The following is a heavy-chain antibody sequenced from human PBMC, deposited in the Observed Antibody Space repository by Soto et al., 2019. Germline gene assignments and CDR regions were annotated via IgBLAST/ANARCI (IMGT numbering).Heavy chain of an antibody. Sequence: GGSLRLSCAASGFTFSSYAMHWVRQAPGKGLEWVAVISYDGSNKYYADSVKGRFTISRDNSKNTLYLQMNSLRAEDTAVYYCARDRNKCSGGSCYSFQLYLSPHFDYWGQGTLVTVSS. D-gene: IGHD2-15*01. V-gene: IGHV3-30-3*01. CDR1: GFTFSSYA. J-gene: IGHJ4*02. CDR3: ARDRNKCSGGSCYSFQLYLSPHFDY. CDR2: ISYDGSNK.